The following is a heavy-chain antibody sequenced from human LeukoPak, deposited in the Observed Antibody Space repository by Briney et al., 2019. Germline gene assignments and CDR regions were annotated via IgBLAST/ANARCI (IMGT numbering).Heavy chain of an antibody. CDR3: ARSGGYSYGYFDY. D-gene: IGHD5-18*01. V-gene: IGHV4-61*02. Sequence: SQTLSLTCTVSGGSISSGSYYWSWIRQPAGKGLEWIGRIYTSGSTNYNPSLKSRVTISVDTSKNQFSLKLSSVTAADTAVYYCARSGGYSYGYFDYWGQGTLVTVSP. CDR2: IYTSGST. J-gene: IGHJ4*02. CDR1: GGSISSGSYY.